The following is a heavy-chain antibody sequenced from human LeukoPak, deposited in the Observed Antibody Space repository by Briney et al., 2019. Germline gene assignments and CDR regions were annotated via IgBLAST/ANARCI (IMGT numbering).Heavy chain of an antibody. J-gene: IGHJ4*02. D-gene: IGHD3-9*01. CDR1: GDTSTTYY. CDR2: INPSGDYT. V-gene: IGHV1-46*01. Sequence: GASVKASCKASGDTSTTYYIHWVRQAPGQGLEWMGMINPSGDYTNYAQKFQGRVTMTRDTSTSTVYMELSSLRSEDTAVYYCARESPHDILTSIDYWGQGTLVTVSS. CDR3: ARESPHDILTSIDY.